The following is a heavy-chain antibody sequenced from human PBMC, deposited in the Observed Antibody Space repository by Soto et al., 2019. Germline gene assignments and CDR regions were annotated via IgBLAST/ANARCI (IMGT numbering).Heavy chain of an antibody. D-gene: IGHD3-22*01. CDR2: MIPISNTA. CDR3: ARGDSSGYYEYYFDS. J-gene: IGHJ4*02. Sequence: QVQLVQSGAEVKKPGSSVTVSCKASGGTFSSSAISWVRQAPGQGLEWMGGMIPISNTANYAQKFQGRVTITADESTSTAYMALRSLRSGDTSVYYCARGDSSGYYEYYFDSWGQGTLVTVSA. CDR1: GGTFSSSA. V-gene: IGHV1-69*01.